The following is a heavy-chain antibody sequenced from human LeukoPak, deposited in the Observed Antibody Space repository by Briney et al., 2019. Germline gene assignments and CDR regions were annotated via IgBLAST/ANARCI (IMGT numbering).Heavy chain of an antibody. V-gene: IGHV3-30-3*01. CDR3: ARARTVTTKIDY. D-gene: IGHD4-17*01. Sequence: PGGSLRLSCAASGFTFSNYAMHWVRQAPGKGLEWVAVISYDGSKKYYADSVKGRFTISRDNAKNTLYLQMNSLRAEDTAVYYCARARTVTTKIDYWGQGALVTVSS. CDR1: GFTFSNYA. J-gene: IGHJ4*02. CDR2: ISYDGSKK.